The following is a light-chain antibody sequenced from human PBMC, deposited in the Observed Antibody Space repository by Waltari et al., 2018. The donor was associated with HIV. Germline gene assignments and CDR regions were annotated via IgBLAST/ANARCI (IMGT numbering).Light chain of an antibody. CDR1: QSVSSNY. J-gene: IGKJ3*01. V-gene: IGKV3-20*01. CDR3: QHYGTSLFI. Sequence: EIVLTQSPGTLSLSPGERAPLPCRANQSVSSNYLAWYQQKTGQAPRRLIYGASSRATDIPSRFSGSGSGTDFTLTITRLEPEDFAVYYCQHYGTSLFIFGPGTKVDIK. CDR2: GAS.